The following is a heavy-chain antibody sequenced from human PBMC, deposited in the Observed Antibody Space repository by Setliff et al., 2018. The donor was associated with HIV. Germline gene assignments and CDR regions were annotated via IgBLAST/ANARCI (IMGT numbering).Heavy chain of an antibody. J-gene: IGHJ5*02. CDR2: INPNNGGT. CDR3: ARDWNGRWFDP. D-gene: IGHD3-3*01. CDR1: GYTFSGYY. Sequence: ASVKVSCKASGYTFSGYYMHWVRQAPGQGLEWMGWINPNNGGTNYAQRFQGRVTMTRDTSISTAYMELSRPISDDTALYYCARDWNGRWFDPWGQGTLVTVSS. V-gene: IGHV1-2*02.